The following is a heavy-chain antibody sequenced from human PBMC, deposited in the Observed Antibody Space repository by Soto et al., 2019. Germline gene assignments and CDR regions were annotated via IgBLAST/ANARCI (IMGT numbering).Heavy chain of an antibody. CDR3: AKVFPSRDSSGYYYYTDAFDI. J-gene: IGHJ3*02. V-gene: IGHV3-23*01. Sequence: GGSLRLSCAASGFTCSSYAMSWVRQAPGKGLEWVSAISGSGGSTYYADSVKGRFTISRDNPKNTLYLQMNSLRAEDTAVYYCAKVFPSRDSSGYYYYTDAFDIWGQGTMVPVSS. D-gene: IGHD3-22*01. CDR2: ISGSGGST. CDR1: GFTCSSYA.